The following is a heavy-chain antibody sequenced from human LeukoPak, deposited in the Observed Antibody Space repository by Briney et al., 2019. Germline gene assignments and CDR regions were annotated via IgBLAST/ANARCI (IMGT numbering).Heavy chain of an antibody. CDR1: GYTFTSYA. D-gene: IGHD2-2*01. CDR2: INAGNGNT. Sequence: ASVKVSCKASGYTFTSYAMHWVRQAPGQRLEWMGWINAGNGNTKYSQKFQGRVTITRDTSASTAYMGLSSLRSEDTAVYYCASAALYYYGMDVWGQGTTVTVSS. J-gene: IGHJ6*02. V-gene: IGHV1-3*01. CDR3: ASAALYYYGMDV.